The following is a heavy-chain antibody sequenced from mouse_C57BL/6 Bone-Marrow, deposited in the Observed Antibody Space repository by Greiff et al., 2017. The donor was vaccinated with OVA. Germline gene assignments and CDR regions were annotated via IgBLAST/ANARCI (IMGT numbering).Heavy chain of an antibody. CDR2: IYPRSGNT. Sequence: VHLVESGAELARPGASVKLSCKASGYTFTSYGISWVKQRTGQGLEWIGEIYPRSGNTYYNEKFKGKATLTADKSSSTAYMELRSLTSEDSAVYFCARGYYGSSYWYFDVWGTGTTVTVSS. J-gene: IGHJ1*03. V-gene: IGHV1-81*01. CDR3: ARGYYGSSYWYFDV. CDR1: GYTFTSYG. D-gene: IGHD1-1*01.